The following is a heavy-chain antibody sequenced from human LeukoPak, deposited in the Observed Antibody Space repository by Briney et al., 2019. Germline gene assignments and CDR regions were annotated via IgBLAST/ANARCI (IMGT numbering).Heavy chain of an antibody. CDR2: ISGSGGST. Sequence: GGSLRLSCAASGFTFSSYAMSWVRQAPGKGLEWVSAISGSGGSTYYADSVKGRFTISRDNSKNTLYLLMNSLRAEDTAVYYCAKTSRYFDWLLSFDYWGQGTLVTVSS. V-gene: IGHV3-23*01. D-gene: IGHD3-9*01. CDR1: GFTFSSYA. CDR3: AKTSRYFDWLLSFDY. J-gene: IGHJ4*02.